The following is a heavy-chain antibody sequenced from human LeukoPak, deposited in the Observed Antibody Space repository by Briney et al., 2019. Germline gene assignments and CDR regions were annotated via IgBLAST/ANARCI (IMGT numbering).Heavy chain of an antibody. CDR3: ARIDILTGSPYDY. V-gene: IGHV4-59*08. J-gene: IGHJ4*02. D-gene: IGHD3-9*01. Sequence: SETLSLTCTVSGGSISGYYWSWIRQPPGKGLEWIGYIYYSGSSNYNPSLQSRVTISVDTSKNQFSLKLTSVTAADTAVYYCARIDILTGSPYDYWGQGTLVTVSS. CDR2: IYYSGSS. CDR1: GGSISGYY.